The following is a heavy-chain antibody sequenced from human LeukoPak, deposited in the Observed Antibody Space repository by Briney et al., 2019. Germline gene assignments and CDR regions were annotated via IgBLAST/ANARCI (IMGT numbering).Heavy chain of an antibody. V-gene: IGHV1-2*02. CDR1: GYTFTGYY. CDR2: INPNSGGT. CDR3: ARDTGGGSTFMDV. Sequence: ASVKVSCKASGYTFTGYYMHWVRHAPGPGHEWMGWINPNSGGTNYAQKFQGRVTMTRDTSISTAYMELSRLRSDDTAVYYCARDTGGGSTFMDVWGQGTTVTVSS. D-gene: IGHD5/OR15-5a*01. J-gene: IGHJ6*02.